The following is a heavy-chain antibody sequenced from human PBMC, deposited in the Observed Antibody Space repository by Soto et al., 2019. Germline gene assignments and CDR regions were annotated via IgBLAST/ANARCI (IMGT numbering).Heavy chain of an antibody. V-gene: IGHV3-21*06. CDR2: ITGTSAFI. J-gene: IGHJ4*02. Sequence: GGSLILSCAASGFIFSDFQLNWVRQAPGRGLEWLSSITGTSAFIHSADSIEGRFTISRDNVKNLLFLQMDSLRPEDTAIYYCARDNLAFQGAFDLWGQGTL. D-gene: IGHD3-16*01. CDR3: ARDNLAFQGAFDL. CDR1: GFIFSDFQ.